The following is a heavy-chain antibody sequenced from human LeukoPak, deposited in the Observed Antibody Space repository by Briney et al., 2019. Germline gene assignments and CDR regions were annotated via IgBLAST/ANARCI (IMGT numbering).Heavy chain of an antibody. CDR2: INHSGST. CDR3: ARETDYYDSGGYYLQWFDP. CDR1: GGSFSGYY. D-gene: IGHD3-22*01. J-gene: IGHJ5*02. V-gene: IGHV4-34*01. Sequence: PSETLSLTCAVYGGSFSGYYWSWIRQPPGKGLEWIGEINHSGSTNYNPSLRSRVTMSLDTSKNQFSLKLSSVTAADTAVYYCARETDYYDSGGYYLQWFDPWGQGTLVTVSS.